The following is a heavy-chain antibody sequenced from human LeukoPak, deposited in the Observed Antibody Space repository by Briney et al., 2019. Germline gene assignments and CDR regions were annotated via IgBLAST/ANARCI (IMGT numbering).Heavy chain of an antibody. CDR2: INHSGST. J-gene: IGHJ2*01. CDR1: GGSFSGYY. CDR3: ARVYYGRSYNYWYFDL. Sequence: SETLSLTYAVYGGSFSGYYWSWIRQPPGKGLEWIGEINHSGSTNYNPSLKSRVTISVDTSKNQFSLKLSSVTAADTTVYFCARVYYGRSYNYWYFDLWGRGTLVTVSS. D-gene: IGHD3-10*01. V-gene: IGHV4-34*01.